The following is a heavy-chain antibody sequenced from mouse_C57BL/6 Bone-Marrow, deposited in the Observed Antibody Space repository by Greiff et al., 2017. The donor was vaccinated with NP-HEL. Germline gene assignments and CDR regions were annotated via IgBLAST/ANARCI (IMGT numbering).Heavy chain of an antibody. CDR3: ARDGGGNYAY. J-gene: IGHJ3*01. CDR2: ISYSGST. D-gene: IGHD2-1*01. V-gene: IGHV3-1*01. CDR1: GYSITSGYD. Sequence: EVQLQESGPGMVKPSQSLSLTCTVTGYSITSGYDWHWIRHFPGNKLEWMGYISYSGSTNYNPSLKSRISITHDTSKNHFFLKLNSVTTEDTATYYCARDGGGNYAYWGQGTLVTVSA.